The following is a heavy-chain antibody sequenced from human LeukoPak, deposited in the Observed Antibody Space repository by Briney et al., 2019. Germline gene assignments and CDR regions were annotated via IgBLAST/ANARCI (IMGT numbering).Heavy chain of an antibody. J-gene: IGHJ4*02. D-gene: IGHD3-22*01. V-gene: IGHV3-21*01. CDR2: FGTRSTSV. CDR1: GFTFSGYS. CDR3: AREVSEGFDF. Sequence: GGSLRLSCTASGFTFSGYSMNWIRQAPGKGLEWVSSFGTRSTSVYHAGSVKGRFAISRDNAKNSLYLQMNSLRAEDTALYYCAREVSEGFDFWGQGTLVTISS.